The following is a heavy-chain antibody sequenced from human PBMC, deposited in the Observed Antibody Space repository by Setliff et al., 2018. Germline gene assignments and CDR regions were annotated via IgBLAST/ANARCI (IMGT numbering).Heavy chain of an antibody. V-gene: IGHV4-38-2*02. CDR2: IYHSGST. CDR3: ARDGGANGGNSAFDY. D-gene: IGHD2-21*02. CDR1: GYSISSGYY. J-gene: IGHJ4*02. Sequence: KPSETLSLTCAVSGYSISSGYYWGWIRQPPGKGLEWIGSIYHSGSTYYNPSLKSRVTISVDTSKNQFSLKLSSVTAAGTAVYYCARDGGANGGNSAFDYWGQGTLVTVSS.